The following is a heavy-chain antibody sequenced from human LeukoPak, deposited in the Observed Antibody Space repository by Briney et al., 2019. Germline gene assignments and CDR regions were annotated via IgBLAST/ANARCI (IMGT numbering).Heavy chain of an antibody. CDR2: IYYSGST. D-gene: IGHD2-15*01. CDR1: GASISSSY. J-gene: IGHJ2*01. Sequence: SETLSLTCTVSGASISSSYWSWIRQPPGKGLEWIGYIYYSGSTNYNPSLKSRVTISVDTSKNQFSLKLSSVTAADTAVYYCARHSGGRDSGGEYWYFDLWGRGTLVTVSS. V-gene: IGHV4-59*08. CDR3: ARHSGGRDSGGEYWYFDL.